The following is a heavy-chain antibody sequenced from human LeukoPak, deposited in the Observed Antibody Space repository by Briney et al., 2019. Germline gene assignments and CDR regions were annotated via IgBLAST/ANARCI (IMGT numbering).Heavy chain of an antibody. CDR1: GFTFSNYA. J-gene: IGHJ4*02. CDR2: ISSDGSNK. V-gene: IGHV3-30*04. CDR3: AKDADIIIVPAAITGFDY. Sequence: GGSLRLSCAASGFTFSNYAMHWVRQAPGKGLEWVAVISSDGSNKYYADSMKGRFTISRDNSKNTLYLQMNSLRAEDTAVYYCAKDADIIIVPAAITGFDYWGQGTLVTVSS. D-gene: IGHD2-2*01.